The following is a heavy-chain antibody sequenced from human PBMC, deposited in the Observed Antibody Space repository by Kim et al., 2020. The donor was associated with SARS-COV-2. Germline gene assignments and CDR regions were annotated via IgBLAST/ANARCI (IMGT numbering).Heavy chain of an antibody. J-gene: IGHJ4*02. D-gene: IGHD1-26*01. CDR1: GFTFSSYA. Sequence: GGSLRLSCAASGFTFSSYAMHWVRQAPGKGLEWVAVISYDGSNKYYADSVKRRFTISRDTSKNTLYLQMNSLRAEDTAVYYCARPTSGSYYGYFDYWGQGTLVTVSS. CDR2: ISYDGSNK. V-gene: IGHV3-30*04. CDR3: ARPTSGSYYGYFDY.